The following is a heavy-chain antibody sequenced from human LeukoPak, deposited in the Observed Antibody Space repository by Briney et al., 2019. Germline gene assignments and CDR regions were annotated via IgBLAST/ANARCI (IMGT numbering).Heavy chain of an antibody. D-gene: IGHD2-21*01. J-gene: IGHJ6*02. Sequence: GGSLRLSCAASGFTFSSYAMSWVRQAPGKGLEWVSAISGSGGSTYYADSVKGRFTISRDNSKNTLYLQMKSLRAEDTAVYYCAKDRLVGYYYYFGMDVWGQGTTVTVSS. V-gene: IGHV3-23*01. CDR3: AKDRLVGYYYYFGMDV. CDR1: GFTFSSYA. CDR2: ISGSGGST.